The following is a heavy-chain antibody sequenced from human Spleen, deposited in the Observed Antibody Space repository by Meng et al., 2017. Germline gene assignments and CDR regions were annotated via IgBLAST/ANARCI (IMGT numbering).Heavy chain of an antibody. V-gene: IGHV3-11*04. J-gene: IGHJ4*02. CDR3: ARAGYCSGGSCYWEAIDY. CDR1: GFTFSDYY. CDR2: IGTTDNII. D-gene: IGHD2-15*01. Sequence: GESLKISCAASGFTFSDYYMTWIRQTPGKGLAWVSYIGTTDNIIYYEDSVKGRFTISRDNAKSSLYLEMNSLRAEDTALYYCARAGYCSGGSCYWEAIDYWGQGTLVTVSS.